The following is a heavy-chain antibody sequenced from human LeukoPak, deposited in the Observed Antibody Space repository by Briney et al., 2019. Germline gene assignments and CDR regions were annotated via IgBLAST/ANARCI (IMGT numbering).Heavy chain of an antibody. CDR1: GGSISSYY. CDR2: IYSSGST. CDR3: ARDHSGTNYVMD. Sequence: SETLSLACTVSGGSISSYYWSWIRQPPGKGLEWIGYIYSSGSTNYNSSPKSRVTISVDTSKSQFSLKLRSVTAADTAVYYCARDHSGTNYVMDWGQGTLVTVSS. D-gene: IGHD4/OR15-4a*01. J-gene: IGHJ4*02. V-gene: IGHV4-59*01.